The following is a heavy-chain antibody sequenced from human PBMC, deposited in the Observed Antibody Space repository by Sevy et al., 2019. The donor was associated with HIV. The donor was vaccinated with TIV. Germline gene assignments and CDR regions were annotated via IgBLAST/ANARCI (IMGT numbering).Heavy chain of an antibody. CDR2: INPGDGGT. Sequence: ASVKVSCKASGYAITRYYMHWVRQAAGQGLEWMGIINPGDGGTTYAQKFQDRVTMTRDTSTSTVYMELNNLRSEDTAVYYCASYTTGSQGDYWGQGTPVTVSS. D-gene: IGHD1-1*01. J-gene: IGHJ4*02. V-gene: IGHV1-46*01. CDR1: GYAITRYY. CDR3: ASYTTGSQGDY.